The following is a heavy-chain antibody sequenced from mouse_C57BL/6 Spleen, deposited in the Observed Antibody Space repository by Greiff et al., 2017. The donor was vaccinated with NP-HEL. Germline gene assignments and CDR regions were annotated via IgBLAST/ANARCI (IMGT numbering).Heavy chain of an antibody. J-gene: IGHJ4*01. CDR1: GHAFSSYW. V-gene: IGHV1-80*01. D-gene: IGHD2-4*01. Sequence: LKQSGASVKISCKASGHAFSSYWMNWVKQRPGKGLEWIGQIYPGDGDTNYNGKFKGKATLTADKSSCTAYMQLSSLTSEDSAVDVCAREGIYNEYEMDYWGQGTSVTVSS. CDR3: AREGIYNEYEMDY. CDR2: IYPGDGDT.